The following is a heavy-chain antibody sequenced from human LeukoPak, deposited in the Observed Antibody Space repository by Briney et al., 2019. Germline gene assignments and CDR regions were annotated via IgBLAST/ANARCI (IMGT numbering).Heavy chain of an antibody. CDR2: IYYSGST. CDR1: GGSISSYY. Sequence: SETLSLTCTVSGGSISSYYWSWIRQPPGKGLEWIGYIYYSGSTNYNPSLKSRVTISVDTSKNQFSLKLSSVTAADTAVYYCARGRITIFGVVIIRAGNDAFDIWGQGTMVTVSS. J-gene: IGHJ3*02. CDR3: ARGRITIFGVVIIRAGNDAFDI. D-gene: IGHD3-3*01. V-gene: IGHV4-59*12.